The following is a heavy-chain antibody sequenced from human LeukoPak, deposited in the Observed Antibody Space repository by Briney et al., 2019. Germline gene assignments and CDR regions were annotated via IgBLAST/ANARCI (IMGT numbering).Heavy chain of an antibody. CDR1: GGSISDYY. CDR3: ARDSHYDFWSGYSDDYYYGMDV. D-gene: IGHD3-3*01. Sequence: LSLTCTVSGGSISDYYMSWIRQAPGKGREWVSYISSSGSTIYYANSVKGRFTISTDTAKNSLSLPMNSLRAEDTAVYYCARDSHYDFWSGYSDDYYYGMDVWGQGTTVTVSS. CDR2: ISSSGSTI. J-gene: IGHJ6*02. V-gene: IGHV3-11*01.